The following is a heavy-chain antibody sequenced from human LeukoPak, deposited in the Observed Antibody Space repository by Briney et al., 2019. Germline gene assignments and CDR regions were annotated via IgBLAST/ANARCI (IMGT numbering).Heavy chain of an antibody. D-gene: IGHD2-2*01. V-gene: IGHV1-46*01. CDR2: IHPSGGNT. CDR1: GYTFTSNY. CDR3: ARDCSTRCQGPVFDN. J-gene: IGHJ4*02. Sequence: GASVKVSCKASGYTFTSNYMHWVRQAPGQGLEWMGIIHPSGGNTNYAQKFQGRVAMTRDTSTSTVYMELSSLRSEDTAIYYCARDCSTRCQGPVFDNWGQGTPVTVSS.